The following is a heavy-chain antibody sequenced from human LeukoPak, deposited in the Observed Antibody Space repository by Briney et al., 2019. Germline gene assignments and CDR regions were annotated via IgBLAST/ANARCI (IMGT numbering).Heavy chain of an antibody. Sequence: SETLSLTCSVTGYSIRSNYYWSWVRQPPGRRLEWIATIHHSGTTYYNPSLKSRVTISVDTSKNQFSLKLSSVTAADTAVYYCARDRFGEDYMDVWGQGTTVTVSS. D-gene: IGHD2-21*01. J-gene: IGHJ6*03. CDR1: GYSIRSNYY. CDR3: ARDRFGEDYMDV. V-gene: IGHV4-38-2*02. CDR2: IHHSGTT.